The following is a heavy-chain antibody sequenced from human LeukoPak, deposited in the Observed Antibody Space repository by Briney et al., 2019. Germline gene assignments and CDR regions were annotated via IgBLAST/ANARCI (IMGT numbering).Heavy chain of an antibody. V-gene: IGHV1-2*02. D-gene: IGHD2-15*01. Sequence: ASVRVSSKASGYTFTGYYMHWVRQAPGQGLEWMGWINPNSGGTNYAQKFQGRVTMTRDTSIGTAYMELSRLRSDDTAVYYCARGSLYYFDYWGQGTLVTVSS. CDR3: ARGSLYYFDY. CDR1: GYTFTGYY. J-gene: IGHJ4*02. CDR2: INPNSGGT.